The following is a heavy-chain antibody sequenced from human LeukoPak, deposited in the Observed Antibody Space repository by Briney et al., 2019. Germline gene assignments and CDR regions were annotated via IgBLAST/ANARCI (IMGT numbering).Heavy chain of an antibody. J-gene: IGHJ4*02. Sequence: GGSLRLSCAASGFTFSSYAMSWVRQAPGKGLEWVSYISSSSSTIYYADSVKGRFTISRDNAKNSLYLQMNSLRAEDTAVYYCARDRKYYDILTGYSETFDYWGQGTLVTVSS. CDR2: ISSSSSTI. CDR1: GFTFSSYA. D-gene: IGHD3-9*01. CDR3: ARDRKYYDILTGYSETFDY. V-gene: IGHV3-48*04.